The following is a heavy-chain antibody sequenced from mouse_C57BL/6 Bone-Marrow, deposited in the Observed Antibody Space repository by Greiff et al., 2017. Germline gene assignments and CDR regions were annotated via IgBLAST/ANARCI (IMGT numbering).Heavy chain of an antibody. J-gene: IGHJ4*01. V-gene: IGHV5-6*02. CDR3: ARHCDGYAMDY. Sequence: EVKLVESGGDLVKPGGSLKLSCAASGFTFSSYGMSWVRQTPDKRLEWVATISSGGSYTYSPDSVKGRFTISRDNAKSTLYLQKSSLKSEDTAMYYCARHCDGYAMDYWGQGTSVTVSS. D-gene: IGHD2-13*01. CDR1: GFTFSSYG. CDR2: ISSGGSYT.